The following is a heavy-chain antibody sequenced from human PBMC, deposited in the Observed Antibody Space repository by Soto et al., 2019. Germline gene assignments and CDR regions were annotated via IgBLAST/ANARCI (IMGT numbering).Heavy chain of an antibody. Sequence: GGSLRLSCAASGFTFSTYAVSWVRQAPGKGLEWVSAIGSSGDAAHYANSVKGRFTISRDNSKNTLYLQMNSLRAEDTAVYYCAKEFRATHIVVVTAIDYWGQGTLVTVSS. CDR2: IGSSGDAA. CDR1: GFTFSTYA. CDR3: AKEFRATHIVVVTAIDY. V-gene: IGHV3-23*01. J-gene: IGHJ4*02. D-gene: IGHD2-21*02.